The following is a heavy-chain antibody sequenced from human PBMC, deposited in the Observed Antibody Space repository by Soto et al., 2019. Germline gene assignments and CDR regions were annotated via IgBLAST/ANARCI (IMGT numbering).Heavy chain of an antibody. J-gene: IGHJ6*01. CDR2: ISYDGSNK. CDR3: AKDPSSGWFDYYYAMDV. CDR1: GFTFSSYG. D-gene: IGHD6-19*01. Sequence: QVQLVESGGGVVQPGRSLRLSCAASGFTFSSYGMHWVRQAPGNGLEWVAVISYDGSNKYYADSVKGRFTIYRDKSKKTLYLQIQSMRAEDTAVYYCAKDPSSGWFDYYYAMDVWGQGTTVTVSS. V-gene: IGHV3-30*18.